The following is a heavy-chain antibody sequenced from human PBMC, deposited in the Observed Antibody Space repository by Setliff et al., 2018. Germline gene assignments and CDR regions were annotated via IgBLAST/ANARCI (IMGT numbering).Heavy chain of an antibody. D-gene: IGHD3-10*01. Sequence: PGESLKISCKASGYSFTDYWIAWVRQMPGKGLEWMGIIYPSNSNIKYSPSFEAQITFSVDKSITTAYLQWSSLKASDTAIYYCARLPSTGSGFFQHWGRGTLVTVSS. V-gene: IGHV5-51*01. CDR1: GYSFTDYW. CDR3: ARLPSTGSGFFQH. CDR2: IYPSNSNI. J-gene: IGHJ1*01.